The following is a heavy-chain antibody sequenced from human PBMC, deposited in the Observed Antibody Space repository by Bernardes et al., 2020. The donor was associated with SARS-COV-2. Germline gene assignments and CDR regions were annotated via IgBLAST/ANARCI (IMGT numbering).Heavy chain of an antibody. J-gene: IGHJ1*01. D-gene: IGHD6-19*01. Sequence: GGSLRLSCAASGFTFSTYAMSWVRQAPGKGLEWVSGISDSGGSTYYADSVKGRFTISRDNFKNTLYLQMNSLRAEDTAVYYCASPGSSGWYGFFQHWGQGTLVTVSS. CDR1: GFTFSTYA. CDR2: ISDSGGST. V-gene: IGHV3-23*01. CDR3: ASPGSSGWYGFFQH.